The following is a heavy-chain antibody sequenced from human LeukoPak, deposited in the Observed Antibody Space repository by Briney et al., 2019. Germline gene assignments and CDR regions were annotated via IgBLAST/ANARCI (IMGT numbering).Heavy chain of an antibody. CDR2: TYYSGGT. J-gene: IGHJ4*02. CDR3: ARRGGDSSGNFDY. D-gene: IGHD3-22*01. V-gene: IGHV4-59*08. CDR1: GGSISSYY. Sequence: SETLSLTCTVSGGSISSYYWSWIRQPPGKGLEWIGYTYYSGGTNYNPSLKSRVTISVDTSKKQFSLRLSSVTAADTAVYYCARRGGDSSGNFDYWGQGTLDTVSS.